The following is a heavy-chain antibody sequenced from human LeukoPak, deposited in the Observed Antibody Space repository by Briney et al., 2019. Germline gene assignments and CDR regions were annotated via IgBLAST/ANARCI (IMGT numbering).Heavy chain of an antibody. CDR2: ITSSSSYI. CDR3: AREGDGYNSPIDY. D-gene: IGHD5-24*01. Sequence: GGSLRLSCAASGFKLSSYSMNWVRQAPGKGLEWVSSITSSSSYIYYADSMKGRFTISRDNAKNSLFLQMNSLRVEDTAVYYCAREGDGYNSPIDYWGQGTLVTVSS. CDR1: GFKLSSYS. J-gene: IGHJ4*02. V-gene: IGHV3-21*01.